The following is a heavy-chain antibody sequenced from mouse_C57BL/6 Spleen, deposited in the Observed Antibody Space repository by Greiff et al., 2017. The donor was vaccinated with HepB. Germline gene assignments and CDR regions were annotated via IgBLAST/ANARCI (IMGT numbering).Heavy chain of an antibody. V-gene: IGHV1-55*01. CDR1: GYTFTSYW. D-gene: IGHD3-2*02. Sequence: VQLQQPGAELVKPGASVKMSCKASGYTFTSYWITWVKQRPGQGLEWIGDIYPGSGSTNYNEKFKSKATLTVDTSSSTAYMQLSSLTSEDSAVYYCARRPTAQATFAYWGQGTLVTVSA. J-gene: IGHJ3*01. CDR3: ARRPTAQATFAY. CDR2: IYPGSGST.